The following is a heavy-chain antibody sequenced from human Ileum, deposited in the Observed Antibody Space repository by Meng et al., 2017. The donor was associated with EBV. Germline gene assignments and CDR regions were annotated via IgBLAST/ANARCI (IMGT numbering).Heavy chain of an antibody. Sequence: VPLREPGPGLVKPSGTLSLTCAGSGGSISSSNWGSWVRQAPGKGLEWIGEIHHTESTNYNPSLKSRVTISVDKSKNQFSLKLSSVTAADTAVYYCARESYSDSSGYYSLDYWGQGSLVTVFS. CDR3: ARESYSDSSGYYSLDY. D-gene: IGHD3-22*01. CDR1: GGSISSSNW. J-gene: IGHJ4*02. CDR2: IHHTEST. V-gene: IGHV4-4*02.